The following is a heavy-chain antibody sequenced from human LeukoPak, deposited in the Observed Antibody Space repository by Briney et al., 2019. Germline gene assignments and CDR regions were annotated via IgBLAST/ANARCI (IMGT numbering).Heavy chain of an antibody. Sequence: PGGSLRLSCAASGFTFSSYAMSWVRQAPGKGLEWVSAISGSGGSTYHADSVKGRFTISRDNSKNTLYLQMNSLRAEDTAVYYCAQVLRYFDWLSSFDYWGQGTLVTVSS. D-gene: IGHD3-9*01. V-gene: IGHV3-23*01. CDR2: ISGSGGST. J-gene: IGHJ4*02. CDR3: AQVLRYFDWLSSFDY. CDR1: GFTFSSYA.